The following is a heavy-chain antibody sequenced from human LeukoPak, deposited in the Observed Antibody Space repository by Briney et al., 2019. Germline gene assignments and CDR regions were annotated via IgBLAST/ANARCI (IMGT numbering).Heavy chain of an antibody. CDR3: ARSPATGTTDF. CDR1: GFTFSSYW. V-gene: IGHV3-7*01. Sequence: GGSLRLSCGASGFTFSSYWMSWVRQAPGKGLEWVANINHDGNEKYYVDSVMGRFTISRDNAKNSLYLQMNSLSVEDTAVYFCARSPATGTTDFWGQGTLVTVSS. J-gene: IGHJ4*02. D-gene: IGHD1-7*01. CDR2: INHDGNEK.